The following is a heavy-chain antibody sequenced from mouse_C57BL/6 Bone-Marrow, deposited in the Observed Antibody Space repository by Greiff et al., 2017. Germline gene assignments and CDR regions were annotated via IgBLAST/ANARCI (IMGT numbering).Heavy chain of an antibody. V-gene: IGHV1-81*01. D-gene: IGHD1-1*01. Sequence: QVQLQQSGAELARPGASVKLSCKASGYTFTSYGISWVKQRTGQGLEWIGEIYPRSGNTYYNEKFKGKATLTADKSSSTAYMELRSLTSEDSAVYFCARWGTVVATDFDVWGTGTTVTVSS. J-gene: IGHJ1*03. CDR2: IYPRSGNT. CDR3: ARWGTVVATDFDV. CDR1: GYTFTSYG.